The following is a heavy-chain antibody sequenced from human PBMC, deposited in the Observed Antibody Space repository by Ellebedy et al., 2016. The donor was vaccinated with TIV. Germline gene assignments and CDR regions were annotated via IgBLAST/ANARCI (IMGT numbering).Heavy chain of an antibody. CDR1: GVTFTSFG. V-gene: IGHV3-30*13. D-gene: IGHD3-22*01. Sequence: GESLKISCAASGVTFTSFGMHWVRQPAGKGLEWIAVVSDDGSKIRYAASVKGRFTVSRDNFKNMGYLQMSSLRPEDTEVYYCARDRGYYDSNGYPYYFDYWGQGTLVTVSS. CDR2: VSDDGSKI. J-gene: IGHJ4*02. CDR3: ARDRGYYDSNGYPYYFDY.